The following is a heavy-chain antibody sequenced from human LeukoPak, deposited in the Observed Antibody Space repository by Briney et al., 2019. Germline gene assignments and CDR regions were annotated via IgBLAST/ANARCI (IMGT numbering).Heavy chain of an antibody. J-gene: IGHJ4*02. CDR2: IKQDGSEK. D-gene: IGHD2-21*01. V-gene: IGHV3-7*01. CDR1: GFTFSSSW. Sequence: GGSLRLSCAAAGFTFSSSWMSWVRQAPGKGLEWVANIKQDGSEKYYVDSVKGRFTISRDNAKNSLYLQMNSLRAEDTAVYYCARDPVWQGFDYWGQGTLVTVSS. CDR3: ARDPVWQGFDY.